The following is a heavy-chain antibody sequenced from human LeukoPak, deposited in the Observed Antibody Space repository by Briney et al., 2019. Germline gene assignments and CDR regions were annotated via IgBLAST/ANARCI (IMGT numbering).Heavy chain of an antibody. V-gene: IGHV3-53*01. CDR3: ARDSTGDNWFDP. Sequence: GGSLRLSCAASGFTFVDYGMSWVRQAPGKGLEWVSVIYSGGSTYYADSVKGRFTISRDNSKNTLYLQMNSLRAEDTAVYYCARDSTGDNWFDPWGQGTLVTVSS. D-gene: IGHD1-26*01. CDR1: GFTFVDYG. CDR2: IYSGGST. J-gene: IGHJ5*02.